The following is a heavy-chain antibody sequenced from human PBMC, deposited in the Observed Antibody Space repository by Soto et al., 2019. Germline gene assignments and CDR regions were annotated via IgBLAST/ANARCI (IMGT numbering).Heavy chain of an antibody. CDR1: GDSVSSNTAA. J-gene: IGHJ5*02. Sequence: SQTLSLTCAISGDSVSSNTAAWNWIRQSPSRGLEWLGRTYFRSKWYNDYAMSVKSRITINPDTSKNQFSLLLNSVTPEDTAVYYCARVSFDHFVHWFDPWGQGTLVTVPQ. V-gene: IGHV6-1*01. D-gene: IGHD3-9*01. CDR2: TYFRSKWYN. CDR3: ARVSFDHFVHWFDP.